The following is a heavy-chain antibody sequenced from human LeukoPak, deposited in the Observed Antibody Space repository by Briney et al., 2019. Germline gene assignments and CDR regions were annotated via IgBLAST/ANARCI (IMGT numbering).Heavy chain of an antibody. Sequence: GGSLRLSCAASGFTFSSYSMNWVRTAPGKGLEWVSSISSSSSYISYADSVKGRFTISRDNAKNSLYLQMNSLRAEDTAVYYCARDLGSGYWGQGTLVTVSS. CDR2: ISSSSSYI. J-gene: IGHJ4*02. V-gene: IGHV3-21*01. CDR1: GFTFSSYS. CDR3: ARDLGSGY. D-gene: IGHD3-10*01.